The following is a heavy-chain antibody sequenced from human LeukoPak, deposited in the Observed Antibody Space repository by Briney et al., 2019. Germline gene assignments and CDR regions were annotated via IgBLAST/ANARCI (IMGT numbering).Heavy chain of an antibody. V-gene: IGHV1-69*13. CDR2: ITPIFGTA. CDR1: GGTFSMFT. Sequence: ASVKVSCKASGGTFSMFTISWVRQAPGQGFEWMGGITPIFGTANFAQKFQGRVTITADESTSTAYMELSSLRSEDTAVYYCARAIGLYYYDSSGYFRYWGQGTLVTVSS. J-gene: IGHJ4*02. CDR3: ARAIGLYYYDSSGYFRY. D-gene: IGHD3-22*01.